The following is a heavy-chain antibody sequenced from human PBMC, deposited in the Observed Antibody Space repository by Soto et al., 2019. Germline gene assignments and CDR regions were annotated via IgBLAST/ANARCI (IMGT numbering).Heavy chain of an antibody. J-gene: IGHJ6*01. CDR2: ISYDGSNK. CDR3: ARDILRLYSYGTSYGMDV. V-gene: IGHV3-30-3*01. Sequence: QVQLVESGGGVVQPGRSLRLSCAASGFTFSSYAMHWVRQAPGKGLEWVAVISYDGSNKYYADSVKGRFTISRDNSKNTLYLQMNSLRDEDTAVYYCARDILRLYSYGTSYGMDVW. D-gene: IGHD5-18*01. CDR1: GFTFSSYA.